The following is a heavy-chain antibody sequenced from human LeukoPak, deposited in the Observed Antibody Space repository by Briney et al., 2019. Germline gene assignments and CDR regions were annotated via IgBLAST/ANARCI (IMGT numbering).Heavy chain of an antibody. Sequence: GGSLRLSCAASGFTFSSHGMHWVRQAPGKGLEWVAVIWYDGSNKFYADSVRGRFTISRDNSKNTLYLQMNSPRAEDTAVYFCARHGNWAFDFWGQGTMVTVSS. D-gene: IGHD1-1*01. J-gene: IGHJ3*01. V-gene: IGHV3-33*01. CDR2: IWYDGSNK. CDR3: ARHGNWAFDF. CDR1: GFTFSSHG.